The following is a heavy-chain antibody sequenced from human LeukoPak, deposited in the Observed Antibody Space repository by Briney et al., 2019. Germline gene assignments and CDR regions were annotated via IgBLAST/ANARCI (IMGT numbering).Heavy chain of an antibody. V-gene: IGHV5-51*01. D-gene: IGHD4-17*01. CDR2: IYPGDSDT. J-gene: IGHJ3*02. Sequence: ASVKVSCKGSGYTFTSYWIVWVRQMPGKGLEWMGIIYPGDSDTRYRPSFQGQVTISADKSISTAYLQWSNLKASDTAMYYCARLTMTTDSTQFVDAFDIWGQGTMVTVSS. CDR3: ARLTMTTDSTQFVDAFDI. CDR1: GYTFTSYW.